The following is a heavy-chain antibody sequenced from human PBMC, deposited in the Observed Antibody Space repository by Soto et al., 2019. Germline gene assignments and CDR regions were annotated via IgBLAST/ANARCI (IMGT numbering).Heavy chain of an antibody. V-gene: IGHV3-74*01. J-gene: IGHJ4*02. CDR2: INSDGSST. CDR3: ARDLYDDYGDSRGHFDY. Sequence: GGSLRLSCAASGFTFSSYWMHWVRQAPGKGLVWVSRINSDGSSTSYADSVKGRFTISRDNAKNTLYLQMNSLRAEDTAVYYCARDLYDDYGDSRGHFDYWGQGTLVTVSS. D-gene: IGHD4-17*01. CDR1: GFTFSSYW.